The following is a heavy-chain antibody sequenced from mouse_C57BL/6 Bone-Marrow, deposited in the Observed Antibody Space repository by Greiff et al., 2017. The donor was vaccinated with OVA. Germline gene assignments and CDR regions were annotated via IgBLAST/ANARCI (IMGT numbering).Heavy chain of an antibody. D-gene: IGHD4-1*01. CDR1: GYTFTDYY. Sequence: EVQLQQSGPVLVKPGASVKMSCKASGYTFTDYYMNWVKQSHGKSLEWIGVINPYNGGTSYNRKFKGKATLTVDKSSSTAYMELNSLTSEDSAVYYCARLDWDDWYFDVWCTGTTVTVSS. CDR3: ARLDWDDWYFDV. J-gene: IGHJ1*03. CDR2: INPYNGGT. V-gene: IGHV1-19*01.